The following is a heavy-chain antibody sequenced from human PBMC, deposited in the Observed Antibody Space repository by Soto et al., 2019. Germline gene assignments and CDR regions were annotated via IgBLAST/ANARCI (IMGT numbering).Heavy chain of an antibody. V-gene: IGHV6-1*01. D-gene: IGHD3-9*01. J-gene: IGHJ4*02. CDR1: GDSVSTNSGA. CDR3: ARAGSTMYRLHPHFDY. CDR2: TFYRSRWCS. Sequence: PSQPLSLTCALSGDSVSTNSGAWNWIRQSPSRGLEWLGRTFYRSRWCSDYADSVKGRININSDTSKNQFSLQLSSVTPEDTAVYYCARAGSTMYRLHPHFDYWGQGTLVTVSS.